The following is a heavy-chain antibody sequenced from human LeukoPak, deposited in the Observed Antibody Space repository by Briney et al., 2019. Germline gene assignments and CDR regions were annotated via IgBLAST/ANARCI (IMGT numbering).Heavy chain of an antibody. V-gene: IGHV3-23*01. Sequence: GGSLRLSCEASGFTFSSYAMSWVRQAPGKGLEWVSAISGSGGSTYYADSVEGRFTISRDNSKNTLYLQMNSLRAEDTAVYYCAKDPDIVVVPADAPWGQGTLVTVSS. CDR3: AKDPDIVVVPADAP. CDR2: ISGSGGST. J-gene: IGHJ5*02. D-gene: IGHD2-2*01. CDR1: GFTFSSYA.